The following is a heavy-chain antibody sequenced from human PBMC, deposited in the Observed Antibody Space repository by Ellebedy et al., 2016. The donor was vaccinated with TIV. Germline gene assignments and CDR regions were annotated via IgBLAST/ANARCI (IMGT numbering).Heavy chain of an antibody. V-gene: IGHV4-30-4*01. CDR1: GDSIISGDFY. CDR3: ARETLGYSGYSGDHNGMDV. Sequence: MPSETLSLTCTVSGDSIISGDFYWTWIRQPPGKGLEWIGFIYYSGSTYYNPSLKSRLTMSLDTSKNQFSLRLTSVTAADTAVYYCARETLGYSGYSGDHNGMDVWGQGTAVTVSS. CDR2: IYYSGST. J-gene: IGHJ6*02. D-gene: IGHD5-12*01.